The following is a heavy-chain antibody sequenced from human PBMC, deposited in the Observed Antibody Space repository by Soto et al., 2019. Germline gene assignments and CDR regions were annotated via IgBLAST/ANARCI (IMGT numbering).Heavy chain of an antibody. CDR1: GFTFSSYS. J-gene: IGHJ6*04. CDR2: ISSSSSYI. CDR3: ASVLRQGLTYYYSGMDG. V-gene: IGHV3-21*01. Sequence: GGSLRLSCAASGFTFSSYSMNWVRQAPGKGLEWVSSISSSSSYIYYADSVKGRVTISRDNAKNSLYLQMNSLRAEDTAGYYCASVLRQGLTYYYSGMDGWGKGTTVTVS. D-gene: IGHD6-19*01.